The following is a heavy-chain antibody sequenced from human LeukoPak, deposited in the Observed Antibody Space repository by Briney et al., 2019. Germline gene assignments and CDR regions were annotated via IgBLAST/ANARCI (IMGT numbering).Heavy chain of an antibody. CDR2: IRYDGINK. V-gene: IGHV3-30*02. D-gene: IGHD4-17*01. CDR3: AITDYGDYVSYYYMDV. CDR1: GFTFSNYW. Sequence: GGSLRLSCAVSGFTFSNYWMTWVRQAPGKGLEWVAFIRYDGINKYYADSVKGRFTISRDSFKNTLYLQMNSLRPEDTAVYYCAITDYGDYVSYYYMDVWGKGTTVTVSS. J-gene: IGHJ6*03.